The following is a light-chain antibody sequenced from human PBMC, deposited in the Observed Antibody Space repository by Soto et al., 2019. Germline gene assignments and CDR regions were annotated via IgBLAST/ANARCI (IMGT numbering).Light chain of an antibody. Sequence: DIVMTQSPLSLPVTPGEPASISFRSSQSLLHSNGYNYLDWYLQKPGQSPQLLIYLGSNRDSGVPDRFSGSGSGTDFTLRISRVEAEDIGVYYCMQYTYWPHTFGQGTRLEI. CDR2: LGS. V-gene: IGKV2-28*01. J-gene: IGKJ5*01. CDR1: QSLLHSNGYNY. CDR3: MQYTYWPHT.